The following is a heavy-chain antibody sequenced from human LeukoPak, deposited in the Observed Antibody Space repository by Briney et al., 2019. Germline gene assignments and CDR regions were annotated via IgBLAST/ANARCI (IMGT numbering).Heavy chain of an antibody. Sequence: GSSVKVSCKASGGTFSSYAISWVRQAPGQGLEWMGRIIPILGIANYAQKFQGRVTITADKFTSTAYMELSSLRSEDTAVYYCARENDGFFDYWGQGTLVTVSS. J-gene: IGHJ4*02. CDR1: GGTFSSYA. D-gene: IGHD5-24*01. CDR3: ARENDGFFDY. V-gene: IGHV1-69*04. CDR2: IIPILGIA.